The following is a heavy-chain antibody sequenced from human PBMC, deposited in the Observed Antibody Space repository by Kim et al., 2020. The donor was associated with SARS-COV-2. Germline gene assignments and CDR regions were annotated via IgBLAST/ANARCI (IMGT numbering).Heavy chain of an antibody. CDR1: GFTFSSYW. J-gene: IGHJ3*02. D-gene: IGHD6-19*01. CDR3: AREGQWAPYDAFDI. CDR2: IKQDGSEK. V-gene: IGHV3-7*03. Sequence: GGSLRLSCAASGFTFSSYWMSWVRQAPGKGLEWVANIKQDGSEKYYVDSVKGRFTISRDNAKNSLYLQMNSLRAEDTAVYYCAREGQWAPYDAFDIWGQGTMVTVSS.